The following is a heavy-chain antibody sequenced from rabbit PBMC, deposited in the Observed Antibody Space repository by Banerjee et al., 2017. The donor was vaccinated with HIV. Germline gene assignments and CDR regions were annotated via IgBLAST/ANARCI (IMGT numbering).Heavy chain of an antibody. V-gene: IGHV1S43*01. CDR2: IYTSSGST. CDR3: ARGDTADYGAFTL. Sequence: QSLEESGGGLVQPEGSLALTCRASGFSFSSSYWICWVRQAPGKGLELIACIYTSSGSTYYASWAKGRFTITRSTSLNTVTLQMTSLTAANTATYFCARGDTADYGAFTLWGPGTLVTVS. CDR1: GFSFSSSYW. D-gene: IGHD2-1*01. J-gene: IGHJ4*01.